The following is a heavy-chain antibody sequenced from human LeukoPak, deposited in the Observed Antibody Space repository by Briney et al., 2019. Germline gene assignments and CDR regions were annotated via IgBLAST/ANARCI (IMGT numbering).Heavy chain of an antibody. CDR3: ALQTGSTVTFEF. CDR2: IIPNTGGT. Sequence: ASVKVSCKASGYIFTSYYLHWVPQAPGQGLECMGWIIPNTGGTNYAQKFQGRVTMTRDTSISTAYMELSRLTSDDTAVYYCALQTGSTVTFEFWGQGTLVTVSS. D-gene: IGHD4-17*01. CDR1: GYIFTSYY. J-gene: IGHJ4*02. V-gene: IGHV1-2*02.